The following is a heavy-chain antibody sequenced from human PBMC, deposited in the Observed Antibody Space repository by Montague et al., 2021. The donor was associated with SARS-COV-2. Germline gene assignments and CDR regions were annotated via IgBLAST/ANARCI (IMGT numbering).Heavy chain of an antibody. D-gene: IGHD6-13*01. Sequence: SLRLSCAASGFSFDTYGMSWVRQAPGQGLEWVSSIRGDGDKTYYSGSVKGRFTISRDTSSNTLNLQMNSLRAEDTAIYFCAREGITAAGKDFDYWGLGTLVTVSS. J-gene: IGHJ4*02. V-gene: IGHV3-23*01. CDR2: IRGDGDKT. CDR1: GFSFDTYG. CDR3: AREGITAAGKDFDY.